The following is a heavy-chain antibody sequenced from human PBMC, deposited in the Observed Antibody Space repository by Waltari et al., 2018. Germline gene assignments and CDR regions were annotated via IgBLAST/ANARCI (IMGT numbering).Heavy chain of an antibody. CDR1: GFTFSSYG. V-gene: IGHV3-30*03. D-gene: IGHD2-8*01. J-gene: IGHJ3*02. CDR2: ISYDGSNK. Sequence: QVQLVESGGGVVQPGRSLRLSCAASGFTFSSYGMHWVRQAPGKGLEWVAVISYDGSNKYYADSVKGRFTISRDNSKNTLYLQMNSLRAEDTAVYYCASLYDDAFDIWGQGTMVTVSS. CDR3: ASLYDDAFDI.